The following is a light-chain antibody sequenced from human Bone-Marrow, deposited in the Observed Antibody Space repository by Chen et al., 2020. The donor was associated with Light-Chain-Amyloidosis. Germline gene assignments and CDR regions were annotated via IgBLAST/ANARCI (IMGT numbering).Light chain of an antibody. Sequence: SYVLTQPSSVSVAPGQTATIACGGNKIGSTSVHWYQQTPGQAPLLVVYDDSDRPSGIPERLSGSNSGNTATLTISRAEAGDEADYYCQVWDRSSDRPVFGGGTKLTVL. CDR2: DDS. J-gene: IGLJ3*02. V-gene: IGLV3-21*02. CDR3: QVWDRSSDRPV. CDR1: KIGSTS.